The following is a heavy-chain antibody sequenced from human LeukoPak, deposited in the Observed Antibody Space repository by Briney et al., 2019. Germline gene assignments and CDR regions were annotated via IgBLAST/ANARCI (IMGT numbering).Heavy chain of an antibody. J-gene: IGHJ4*02. CDR1: GVSISSSNSY. V-gene: IGHV4-39*01. Sequence: SETLSLTCTVSGVSISSSNSYRGWLRQPPGKGLAWIGSIYYSGNTYYNASLKSQVSISIDTSKNQFSLRLTSVTAADTAVYYCARQTGSGLFILPGGQGTLVTVSS. CDR2: IYYSGNT. D-gene: IGHD3/OR15-3a*01. CDR3: ARQTGSGLFILP.